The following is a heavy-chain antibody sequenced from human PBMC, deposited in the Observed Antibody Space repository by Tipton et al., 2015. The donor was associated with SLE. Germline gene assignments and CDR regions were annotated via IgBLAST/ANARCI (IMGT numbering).Heavy chain of an antibody. CDR1: GGSFSGYY. Sequence: TLSLTCAVYGGSFSGYYWSWIRQPPGKGLEWIGEIHHSGSTYYNPSLKSRVTISVDTSKNQFSLKLSSVTAADTAVYYCARVGVVTPFDYWGQGTLVTVSS. V-gene: IGHV4-34*01. J-gene: IGHJ4*02. CDR2: IHHSGST. CDR3: ARVGVVTPFDY. D-gene: IGHD4-23*01.